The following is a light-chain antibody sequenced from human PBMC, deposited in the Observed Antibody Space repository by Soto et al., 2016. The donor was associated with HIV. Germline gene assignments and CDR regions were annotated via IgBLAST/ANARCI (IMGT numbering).Light chain of an antibody. V-gene: IGLV3-1*01. CDR2: EDT. CDR1: KLGDRY. Sequence: SYEVTQPPSVSVSPGQTASITCSGDKLGDRYAYWYQQKPGQSPMLIIYEDTKRPTGIPERFSGSNSGNTATLTISGTQAMDEADYYCQAWDSSTAYVFGTGTKVT. CDR3: QAWDSSTAYV. J-gene: IGLJ1*01.